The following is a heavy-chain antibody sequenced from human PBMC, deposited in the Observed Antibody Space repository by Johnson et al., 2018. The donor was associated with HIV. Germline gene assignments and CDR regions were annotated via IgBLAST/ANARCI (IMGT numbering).Heavy chain of an antibody. V-gene: IGHV3-15*01. CDR1: GFTFSDAS. D-gene: IGHD4-23*01. CDR2: IKSKTDGGTT. J-gene: IGHJ3*02. CDR3: AKVGATVVTPRGEAFDI. Sequence: EVQLVESGGGLVKPGGSLRLSCTASGFTFSDASMSWVRQAPGKGLEWVGRIKSKTDGGTTDYAAPVKGGFTISRENSKNTLYLQMNSLRAEDTAVYYCAKVGATVVTPRGEAFDIWGQGAMVTVSS.